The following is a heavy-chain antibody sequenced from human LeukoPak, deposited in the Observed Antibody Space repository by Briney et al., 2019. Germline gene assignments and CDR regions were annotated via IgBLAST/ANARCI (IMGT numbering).Heavy chain of an antibody. CDR1: GGSFSDYN. CDR3: ARGSPKYDS. CDR2: INHSGAT. J-gene: IGHJ5*01. V-gene: IGHV4-34*01. Sequence: SETLSLTCAVYGGSFSDYNWNWVRQPPGKGLEWIGEINHSGATNYNPSLKSRVIISVDTSKNQFSLKVNHVTAADTAVYYCARGSPKYDSWGQGTLVTVSS.